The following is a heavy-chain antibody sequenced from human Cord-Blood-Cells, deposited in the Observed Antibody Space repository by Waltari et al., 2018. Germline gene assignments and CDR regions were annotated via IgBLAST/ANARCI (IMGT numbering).Heavy chain of an antibody. D-gene: IGHD6-25*01. CDR2: INPNSGGT. Sequence: QVQLVQSGAAGMKPGASVKFSCKASGYSLPSYYMHWVRQAPGQGLAWMGWINPNSGGTNHAQKFQGRVTMTRDTSISTAYMERGRLRSLDTAVYYCAREAAAGTLVDYWGKGTLVTVSA. CDR1: GYSLPSYY. CDR3: AREAAAGTLVDY. J-gene: IGHJ4*02. V-gene: IGHV1-2*02.